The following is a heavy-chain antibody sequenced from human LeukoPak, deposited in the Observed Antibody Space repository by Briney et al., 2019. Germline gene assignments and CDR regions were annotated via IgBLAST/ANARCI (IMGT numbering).Heavy chain of an antibody. J-gene: IGHJ4*02. CDR1: GFTFSSYN. V-gene: IGHV3-7*01. CDR3: ARIFAYTSIYYFDY. CDR2: IKQDGSDK. D-gene: IGHD1-14*01. Sequence: GGSLRLSCAASGFTFSSYNMNWVRQAPGKGLEWVANIKQDGSDKYYVDSVKGRFTLSRDNAKSSLYLQMNSLRAEDTAVYFCARIFAYTSIYYFDYWGQGTLVTVSS.